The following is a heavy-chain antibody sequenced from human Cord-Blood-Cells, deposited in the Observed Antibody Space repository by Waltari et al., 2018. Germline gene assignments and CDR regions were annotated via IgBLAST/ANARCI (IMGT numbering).Heavy chain of an antibody. J-gene: IGHJ4*02. V-gene: IGHV1-24*01. CDR1: GYTLTALS. CDR3: ATVRRVRGAVFDY. D-gene: IGHD1-26*01. Sequence: QVQLVQSGAEVKKPGASVKVSCKVSGYTLTALSMHWVRQAPGKGLEWMGGVDREEGETIYAQKFQGRVTMTEDTSTDTADMELSSLRSEDTAVYSWATVRRVRGAVFDYWGQVTLGTVAS. CDR2: VDREEGET.